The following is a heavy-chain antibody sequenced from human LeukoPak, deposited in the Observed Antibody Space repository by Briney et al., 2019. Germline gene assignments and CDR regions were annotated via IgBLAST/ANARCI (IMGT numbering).Heavy chain of an antibody. CDR2: SGSGGDT. CDR3: TKARGAAYGTYYFDY. D-gene: IGHD1-1*01. Sequence: GGSLRLSCAAPGVTFSSYAMNWVRQAPGKGLEWVSISGSGGDTYYADSVKGRFTISRDNSKNTLYLQMNSLRAEDTAVYYCTKARGAAYGTYYFDYWGQGTLVTVSS. V-gene: IGHV3-23*01. CDR1: GVTFSSYA. J-gene: IGHJ4*02.